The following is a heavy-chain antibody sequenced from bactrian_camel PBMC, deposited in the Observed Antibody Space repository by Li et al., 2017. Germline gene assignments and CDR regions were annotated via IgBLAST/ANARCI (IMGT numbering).Heavy chain of an antibody. Sequence: VQLVESGGGSAQAGGSLRLSCAASGNIASSYCMGWFRQAPGNKREGVASIHTGGGRPDYTFYADSVKDRFTISQDSAKNTVYLQMNMLKPEDTAMYYCAADLWWGAQNCSGVSWNFWGQGTQVTVS. V-gene: IGHV3S54*01. D-gene: IGHD2*01. CDR3: AADLWWGAQNCSGVSWNF. CDR1: GNIASSYC. J-gene: IGHJ4*01. CDR2: IHTGGGRPDYT.